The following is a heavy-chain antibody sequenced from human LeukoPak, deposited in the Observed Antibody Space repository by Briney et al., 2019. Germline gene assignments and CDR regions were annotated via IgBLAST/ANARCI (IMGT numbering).Heavy chain of an antibody. Sequence: GASVKVSCKASGYTSTADIITWVRGAPGQGLKGWDGINPNSGGTNYAQKFQGRVTMTRDTSISTAYMELSRLRSDDTAVYYCARGGIAAAGEGVDYWGQGTLVTVSS. D-gene: IGHD6-13*01. J-gene: IGHJ4*02. CDR1: GYTSTADI. V-gene: IGHV1-2*02. CDR3: ARGGIAAAGEGVDY. CDR2: INPNSGGT.